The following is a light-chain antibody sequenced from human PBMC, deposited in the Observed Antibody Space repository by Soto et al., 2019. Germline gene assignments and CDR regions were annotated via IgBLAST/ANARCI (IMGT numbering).Light chain of an antibody. CDR2: ANT. J-gene: IGLJ1*01. Sequence: SVLTQPPSVSGAPGQRVTISCTGSGSNIGAGYDIHWYQQVPGTAPKPLIYANTNRASGVPDRFSGSKSGTSASLAITGLQAEDEADYYCQSYDTSLSGYVFGPGTKLTVL. CDR3: QSYDTSLSGYV. CDR1: GSNIGAGYD. V-gene: IGLV1-40*01.